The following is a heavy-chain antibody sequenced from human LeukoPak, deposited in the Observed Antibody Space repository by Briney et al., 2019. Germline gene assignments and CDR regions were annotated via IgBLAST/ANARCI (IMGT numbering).Heavy chain of an antibody. CDR1: GYTFTSYG. Sequence: ASVKVSCKASGYTFTSYGISWVRQAPGQGLEWMGWISAYNGNTNYAQKLQGRVTMTTDTSTSTAYMELRSLRSDDTAVYYCARSGLRFLEWLSYYFDYWGQGTLATVSS. CDR2: ISAYNGNT. D-gene: IGHD3-3*01. V-gene: IGHV1-18*01. J-gene: IGHJ4*02. CDR3: ARSGLRFLEWLSYYFDY.